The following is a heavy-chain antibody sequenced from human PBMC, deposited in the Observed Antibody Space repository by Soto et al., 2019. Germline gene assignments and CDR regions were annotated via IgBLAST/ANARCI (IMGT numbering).Heavy chain of an antibody. CDR2: IYYSGST. V-gene: IGHV4-39*01. D-gene: IGHD3-9*01. J-gene: IGHJ5*02. CDR3: ARAYDILTGYYGNWFDP. CDR1: GGSISSSSYY. Sequence: PSETLSLTCTVSGGSISSSSYYWGWIRQPPGKGLEWIGSIYYSGSTYYNPSLKSRVTISVDTSKNQFSLKLSSVTAADTAVYYCARAYDILTGYYGNWFDPWGQGTLVTVSS.